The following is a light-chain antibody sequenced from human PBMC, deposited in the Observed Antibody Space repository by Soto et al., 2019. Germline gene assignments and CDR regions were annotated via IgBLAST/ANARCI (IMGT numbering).Light chain of an antibody. CDR2: GAS. J-gene: IGKJ3*01. CDR3: QQGHSFPFT. CDR1: RNISSW. Sequence: DIQMTQSPSYVSASVGDRVTVTCRASRNISSWLAWYQVRPGEAPNLLIYGASTLQNGAPSRFSGSGSGTDFTLTVINLQPEDFATYYCQQGHSFPFTFGPGTKVDI. V-gene: IGKV1-12*01.